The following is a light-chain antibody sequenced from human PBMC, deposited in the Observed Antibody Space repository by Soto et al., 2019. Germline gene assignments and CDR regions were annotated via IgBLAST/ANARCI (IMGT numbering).Light chain of an antibody. CDR3: QQYGSSPRT. V-gene: IGKV3-20*01. Sequence: EIVLTQSQGILSLSPGERATRSCRASQSVSSSFLAWYQQKVGQAPRLLIYDASSRATGIPDRFSGSGSGTDFTLTISRLEPEDFAVYYCQQYGSSPRTFGQGTRLEIK. J-gene: IGKJ5*01. CDR1: QSVSSSF. CDR2: DAS.